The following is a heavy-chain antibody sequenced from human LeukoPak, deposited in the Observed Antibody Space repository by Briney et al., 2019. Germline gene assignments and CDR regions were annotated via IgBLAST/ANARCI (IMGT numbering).Heavy chain of an antibody. D-gene: IGHD2-2*01. V-gene: IGHV3-30*02. Sequence: GGSLRLSCAASGFTFSSYGMHWVRQAPGKGLEWVAFIRYDGSNKYYADSVKGRFTISRDNSKNTLYLQMNSLRAEDTAVYYCAKNPGGYCSSTSCYCDYWGQGTLVTVSS. J-gene: IGHJ4*02. CDR2: IRYDGSNK. CDR3: AKNPGGYCSSTSCYCDY. CDR1: GFTFSSYG.